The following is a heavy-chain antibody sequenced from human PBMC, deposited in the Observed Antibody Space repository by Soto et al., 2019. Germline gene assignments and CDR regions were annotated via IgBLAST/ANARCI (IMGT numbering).Heavy chain of an antibody. D-gene: IGHD1-26*01. Sequence: QLQLQESGPGLVKPSETLSLTCTVSGGSISSSSYYWGWIRQPPGKGLEWIGSIYYTGSTYYNPSLTSRVTMSVDTSKNQFSLKLSSVTAADTAVYYCARPRGGSYWDNWFDPWGQGTLVTVSS. CDR3: ARPRGGSYWDNWFDP. CDR1: GGSISSSSYY. V-gene: IGHV4-39*01. J-gene: IGHJ5*02. CDR2: IYYTGST.